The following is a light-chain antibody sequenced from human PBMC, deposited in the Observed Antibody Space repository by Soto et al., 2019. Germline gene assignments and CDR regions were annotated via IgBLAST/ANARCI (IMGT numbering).Light chain of an antibody. CDR3: SSYTRSSKV. CDR2: HVT. V-gene: IGLV2-14*01. Sequence: QCVLNQPASGSGSPGQAITSSCAGASITVGGHHCSPCYQQHQGNAPKLMIYHVTNRPSGVSNRFSGSKSGNTASLTISGLQAEDEADYYCSSYTRSSKVFGNGTKVTVL. CDR1: SITVGGHHC. J-gene: IGLJ1*01.